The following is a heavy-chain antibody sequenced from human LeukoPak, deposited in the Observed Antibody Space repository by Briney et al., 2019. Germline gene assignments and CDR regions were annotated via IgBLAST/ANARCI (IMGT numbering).Heavy chain of an antibody. CDR3: ARGRRPHYYMDV. V-gene: IGHV1-69*13. J-gene: IGHJ6*03. CDR1: GGTFSSYA. Sequence: VKVSCKASGGTFSSYAISWVRQAPGQGLEWMGGIIPIFGTANYAQKFQGRVTITADKSTSTAYMELSSLRSEDTAVYYCARGRRPHYYMDVWGKGTTVTISS. CDR2: IIPIFGTA.